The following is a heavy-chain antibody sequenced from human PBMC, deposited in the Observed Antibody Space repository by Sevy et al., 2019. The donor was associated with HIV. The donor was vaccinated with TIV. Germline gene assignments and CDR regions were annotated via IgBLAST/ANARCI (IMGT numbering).Heavy chain of an antibody. J-gene: IGHJ4*02. CDR2: FSGSGGST. V-gene: IGHV3-23*01. CDR3: AKDGRQWLIGGDY. Sequence: GGSLRLSCAASGFTFSSYAMSWVRQAPGKGLEWVSAFSGSGGSTYYADSVKGRFTISRDNSKNTLYPQMNSLRAEDTAVYYCAKDGRQWLIGGDYWGQGTLVTVSS. D-gene: IGHD6-19*01. CDR1: GFTFSSYA.